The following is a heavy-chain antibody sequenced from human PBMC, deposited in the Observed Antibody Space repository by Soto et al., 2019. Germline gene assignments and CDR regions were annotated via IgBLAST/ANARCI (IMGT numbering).Heavy chain of an antibody. Sequence: GASVKVSCKASGYTFTSYDINWVRQATGQGLEWMGWMSPNSGNTGYAQKFQGRVTMTRNTSISTAYMELSSLRSEDTAVYYCARGRPGTTIYYYYYCMDVWGKGTTVTVSS. CDR2: MSPNSGNT. CDR3: ARGRPGTTIYYYYYCMDV. J-gene: IGHJ6*03. CDR1: GYTFTSYD. V-gene: IGHV1-8*01. D-gene: IGHD1-1*01.